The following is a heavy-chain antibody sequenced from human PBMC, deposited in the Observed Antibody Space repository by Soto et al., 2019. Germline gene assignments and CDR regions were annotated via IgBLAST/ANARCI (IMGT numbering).Heavy chain of an antibody. V-gene: IGHV1-46*04. D-gene: IGHD3-10*01. CDR3: AGDYLGSKPAGSYFDD. Sequence: QVQLVQSGAEVTQPGASVRLSCKASGYNFISHHIHWVRQAPGQGLAWLGFIHPFDGSATHAQKLQGRLIMTRDKSTSTVYMELSSLRSEDAAVYYCAGDYLGSKPAGSYFDDWGQGALVTVSA. CDR2: IHPFDGSA. J-gene: IGHJ4*02. CDR1: GYNFISHH.